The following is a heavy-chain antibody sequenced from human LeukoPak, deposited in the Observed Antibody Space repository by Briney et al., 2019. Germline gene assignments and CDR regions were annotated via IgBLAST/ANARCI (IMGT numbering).Heavy chain of an antibody. D-gene: IGHD6-19*01. CDR1: GYSFTSYW. CDR3: ARLLGIAVAQGRGPFDY. V-gene: IGHV5-51*01. CDR2: IYPGDSDT. Sequence: GESLKISCKGSGYSFTSYWIGWVRQMPGKGREWMGIIYPGDSDTRYSPSFQGQVTISADKSISTAYLQWSSLKASDTAMYYCARLLGIAVAQGRGPFDYWGQGTLVTVSS. J-gene: IGHJ4*02.